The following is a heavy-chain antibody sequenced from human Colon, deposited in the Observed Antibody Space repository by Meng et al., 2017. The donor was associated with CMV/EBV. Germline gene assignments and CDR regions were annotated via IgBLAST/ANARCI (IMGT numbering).Heavy chain of an antibody. CDR1: GFTFSNSW. V-gene: IGHV3-74*01. D-gene: IGHD1-14*01. CDR2: INGDGSST. Sequence: GESLKISCAASGFTFSNSWMHWVRQGPGKGLVWVSRINGDGSSTSYADSVKGRFTISRDNAKNTLFLQMNSLRTEDTAVYYCALRLRNSDGMDVWGQGTLVTVSS. J-gene: IGHJ1*01. CDR3: ALRLRNSDGMDV.